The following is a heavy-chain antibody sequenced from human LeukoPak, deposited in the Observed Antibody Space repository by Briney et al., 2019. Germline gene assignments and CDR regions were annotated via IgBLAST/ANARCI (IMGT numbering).Heavy chain of an antibody. D-gene: IGHD2-15*01. Sequence: SETLSLTCALYGESFTVYYWSWIRQPPGKGLEWIGEINQIGSTNYNPPLKIRVTISVDTSKNQFSLKLSSVTAADTGVYYCARPVADYGGQGTLVTVS. V-gene: IGHV4-34*01. CDR3: ARPVADY. CDR1: GESFTVYY. J-gene: IGHJ4*02. CDR2: INQIGST.